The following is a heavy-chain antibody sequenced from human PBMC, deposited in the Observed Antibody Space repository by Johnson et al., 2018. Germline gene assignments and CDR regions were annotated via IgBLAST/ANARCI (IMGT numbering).Heavy chain of an antibody. V-gene: IGHV3-49*03. D-gene: IGHD2/OR15-2a*01. CDR2: IRGNYYGGTT. CDR1: GFTFSNSA. J-gene: IGHJ4*02. Sequence: VQLVQSGGALVQPGRSLRLSCTTSGFTFSNSAMSWFRQAPGKGLAWVAFIRGNYYGGTTEYAASVKGRFTISRDDSESIAYLQMNSLKIEDTALYYCTREQILSYWGQGTPVTVSS. CDR3: TREQILSY.